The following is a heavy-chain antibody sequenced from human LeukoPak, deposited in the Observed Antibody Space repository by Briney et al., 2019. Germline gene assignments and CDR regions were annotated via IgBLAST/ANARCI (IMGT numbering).Heavy chain of an antibody. Sequence: ASVKVSCKASGGTFSNYTISWVRQAPGQGLEWMGWISAYNGNTNYAQKLQGRVTMTTDTSTSTAYMELRSLRSDDTAVYYCAREGGIYYGSGSYYIGYYYYYMDVWGKGTTVTISS. CDR1: GGTFSNYT. J-gene: IGHJ6*03. V-gene: IGHV1-18*01. CDR3: AREGGIYYGSGSYYIGYYYYYMDV. CDR2: ISAYNGNT. D-gene: IGHD3-10*01.